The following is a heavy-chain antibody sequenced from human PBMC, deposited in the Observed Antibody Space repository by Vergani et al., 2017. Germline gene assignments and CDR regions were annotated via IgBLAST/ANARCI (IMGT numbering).Heavy chain of an antibody. Sequence: QVQLQQWGAGLLKPSETLSLTCAVYGGSFSGYYWSWIRQPPGKGLERIGEINHSGSTNYNPSLKSRVTISVDTSKNQFSLKLSSVTAADTAVYYCARRITMVRGVIIKGYFDYWGQGTLVTVSS. CDR3: ARRITMVRGVIIKGYFDY. CDR2: INHSGST. V-gene: IGHV4-34*01. D-gene: IGHD3-10*01. CDR1: GGSFSGYY. J-gene: IGHJ4*02.